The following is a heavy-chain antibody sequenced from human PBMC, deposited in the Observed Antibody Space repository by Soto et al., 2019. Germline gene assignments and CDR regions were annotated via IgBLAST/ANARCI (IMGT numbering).Heavy chain of an antibody. D-gene: IGHD6-19*01. CDR3: ARASGWYVSDY. Sequence: QVQLVQSGAEEKKPGASVKVSCKASGYTFTSYAMHWVRQAPGQRLEWMGWINDGNGNTKYSQKFQGRVTITRDTSARTAYMELSSLRSEDTAVYYCARASGWYVSDYWGQGTLVTVSS. V-gene: IGHV1-3*05. CDR2: INDGNGNT. CDR1: GYTFTSYA. J-gene: IGHJ4*02.